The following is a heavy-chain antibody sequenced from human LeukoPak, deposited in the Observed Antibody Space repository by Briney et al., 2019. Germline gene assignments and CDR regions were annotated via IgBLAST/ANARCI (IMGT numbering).Heavy chain of an antibody. CDR3: ARMEGLYSGSYNFDY. V-gene: IGHV4-39*07. Sequence: SETLSLTCTVSGGSISSSSYYWGWIRQPQGKGLEWIGSIYYSGSTYYNPSLKSRVTISVDTSKNQFSLKLTSVTAADTAVYYCARMEGLYSGSYNFDYWGQGTLVTVSS. CDR2: IYYSGST. J-gene: IGHJ4*02. CDR1: GGSISSSSYY. D-gene: IGHD1-26*01.